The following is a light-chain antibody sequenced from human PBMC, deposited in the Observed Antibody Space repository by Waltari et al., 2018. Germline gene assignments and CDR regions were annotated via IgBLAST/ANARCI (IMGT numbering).Light chain of an antibody. J-gene: IGLJ1*01. CDR2: EVS. CDR1: DSDVGAYDF. Sequence: QSALTQPASVSGSPGQSITISCSGTDSDVGAYDFVSWYQQHPGKAPHLIIYEVSNRPSGISNRFAASKSGNTASRTICVLQAEDEADDDCSSDTPSSAPGVFGTGTRVTVL. V-gene: IGLV2-14*01. CDR3: SSDTPSSAPGV.